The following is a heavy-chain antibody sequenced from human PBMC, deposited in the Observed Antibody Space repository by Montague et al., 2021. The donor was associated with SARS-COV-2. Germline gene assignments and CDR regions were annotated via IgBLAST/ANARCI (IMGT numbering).Heavy chain of an antibody. J-gene: IGHJ6*02. D-gene: IGHD2/OR15-2a*01. CDR2: NNK. Sequence: NNKYYADSVKCRFTIYRDNSKNTLYLQMNNLRAEDTAVYYCARVLGGHYGMDVWGQGTTVTVSS. CDR3: ARVLGGHYGMDV. V-gene: IGHV3-30-3*01.